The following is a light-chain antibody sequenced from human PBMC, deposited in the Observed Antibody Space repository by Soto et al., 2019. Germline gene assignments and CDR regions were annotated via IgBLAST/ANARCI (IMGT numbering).Light chain of an antibody. Sequence: EIVLTQSPATLSLSPGERATLSCRASQSVSSYLAWYQQKPGQAPRLLIYDASNRATGIPARFSSSGSGTDFTLTISSLDPEDFAVYFCQQRSNWPPRYTFGQGTKLEIK. V-gene: IGKV3-11*01. J-gene: IGKJ2*01. CDR1: QSVSSY. CDR2: DAS. CDR3: QQRSNWPPRYT.